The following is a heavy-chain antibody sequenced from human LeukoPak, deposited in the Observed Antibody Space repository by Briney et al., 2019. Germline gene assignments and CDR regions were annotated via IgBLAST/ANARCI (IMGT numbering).Heavy chain of an antibody. D-gene: IGHD2-2*01. V-gene: IGHV4-59*01. J-gene: IGHJ6*02. CDR3: AGKYCSSTSCYLPYYYYYGMDV. CDR2: IYYSGST. Sequence: PSETLSLTCTVSGGSISSYYWSWIRQPPGKGLEWIGYIYYSGSTNYNPSLKSRVTISVDTSKNQFSLKLSSVTAADTAVYYCAGKYCSSTSCYLPYYYYYGMDVWGQGTTVTVSS. CDR1: GGSISSYY.